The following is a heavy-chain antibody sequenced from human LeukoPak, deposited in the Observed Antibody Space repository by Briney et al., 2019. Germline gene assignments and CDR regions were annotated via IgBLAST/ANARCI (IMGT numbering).Heavy chain of an antibody. J-gene: IGHJ2*01. V-gene: IGHV3-23*01. D-gene: IGHD5-12*01. CDR2: ISGSGGST. CDR3: AKAYSGYDADWYFDL. Sequence: PGGSLRLSCAASGLTSSSYAMSWVRQAPGKGLEWVSAISGSGGSTYYADSVKGRFTISRDNSKNTLYLQMNSLRAEDTAVYYCAKAYSGYDADWYFDLWGRGTLVTVSS. CDR1: GLTSSSYA.